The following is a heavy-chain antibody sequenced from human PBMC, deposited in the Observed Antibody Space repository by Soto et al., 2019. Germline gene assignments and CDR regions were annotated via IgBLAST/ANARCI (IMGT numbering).Heavy chain of an antibody. CDR3: AKDQGYCSSTSCYGLDAFDI. J-gene: IGHJ3*02. Sequence: GRSKRLSCGAAGVTSSSYAVSWVNKKPGKGLEWVSAISGSGGSTYYADSVKGRFTISRDNSKNTLYLQMNSLRAEDTAVYYCAKDQGYCSSTSCYGLDAFDIWGQGTMVTVSS. V-gene: IGHV3-23*01. CDR2: ISGSGGST. D-gene: IGHD2-2*01. CDR1: GVTSSSYA.